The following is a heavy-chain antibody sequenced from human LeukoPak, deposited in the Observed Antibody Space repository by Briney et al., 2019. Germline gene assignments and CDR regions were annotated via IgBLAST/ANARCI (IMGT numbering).Heavy chain of an antibody. D-gene: IGHD1-26*01. CDR2: IAPDGSTQ. Sequence: PGGSLRLSCAASGFTFSLYSMTWVRQAPGKGLEWVANIAPDGSTQNYVDSLEGRFTISRDNPKNSLYLQMHSLGAEDAAVYYCARVIGGAIDHWGQGTLVTVSS. J-gene: IGHJ4*02. CDR3: ARVIGGAIDH. V-gene: IGHV3-7*01. CDR1: GFTFSLYS.